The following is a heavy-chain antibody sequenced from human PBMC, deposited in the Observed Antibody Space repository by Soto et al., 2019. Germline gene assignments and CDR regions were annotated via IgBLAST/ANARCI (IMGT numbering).Heavy chain of an antibody. V-gene: IGHV4-59*02. D-gene: IGHD3-22*01. Sequence: SDTLSLTCNFSCSSVSYDDWRWFLLPPGSGLEWIGFMYFGGSFNYNPSLTSRATISVETSKNQFSMKLTTVTASDTAVYYCARSYYDSTGFAVDPWGQGTLVT. CDR2: MYFGGSF. CDR1: CSSVSYDD. CDR3: ARSYYDSTGFAVDP. J-gene: IGHJ5*02.